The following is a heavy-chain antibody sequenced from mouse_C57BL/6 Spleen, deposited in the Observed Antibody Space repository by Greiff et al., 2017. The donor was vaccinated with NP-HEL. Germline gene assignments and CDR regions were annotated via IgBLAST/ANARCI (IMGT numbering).Heavy chain of an antibody. CDR1: GFTFSDYG. Sequence: EVMLVESGGGLVKPGGSLKLSCAASGFTFSDYGMHWVRQAPEKGLEWVAYISSGSSTIYYADTVKGRFTISRDNAKNTLFLQMTSLRSEDTAMYYCARHLWSHYAIDYWGQGTSVTISS. CDR3: ARHLWSHYAIDY. CDR2: ISSGSSTI. V-gene: IGHV5-17*01. D-gene: IGHD1-1*02. J-gene: IGHJ4*01.